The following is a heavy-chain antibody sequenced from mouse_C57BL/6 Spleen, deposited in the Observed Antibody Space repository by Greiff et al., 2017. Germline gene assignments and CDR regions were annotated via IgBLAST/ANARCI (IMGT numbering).Heavy chain of an antibody. CDR2: ISSGSSTI. CDR1: GFTFSDYG. D-gene: IGHD1-1*01. CDR3: ASAGIVAPYYAMDY. Sequence: DVQLQESGGGLVKPGGSLKLSCAASGFTFSDYGMHWVRQAPEQGLEWVAYISSGSSTIYYADTVKGRFTISRDNAKNTLFLQMTSLRSEDTAMYYCASAGIVAPYYAMDYWGQGTSVTVSS. J-gene: IGHJ4*01. V-gene: IGHV5-17*01.